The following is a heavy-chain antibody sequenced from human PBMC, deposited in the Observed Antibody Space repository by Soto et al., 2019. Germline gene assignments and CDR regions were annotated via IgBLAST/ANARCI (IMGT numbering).Heavy chain of an antibody. CDR3: ARPFTGYSSSWYWFDP. V-gene: IGHV1-69*13. Sequence: GTSVKVSCKASGGTFSSYAISWVRQAPGQGLEWMGGIIPIFGTANYAQKFQGRVTITADESTSTAYMELSSLRSEDTAVYYCARPFTGYSSSWYWFDPWGQGTLVTVSS. J-gene: IGHJ5*02. D-gene: IGHD6-13*01. CDR2: IIPIFGTA. CDR1: GGTFSSYA.